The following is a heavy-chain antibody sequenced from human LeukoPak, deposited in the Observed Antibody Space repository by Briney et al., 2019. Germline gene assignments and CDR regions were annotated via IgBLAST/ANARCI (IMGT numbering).Heavy chain of an antibody. J-gene: IGHJ4*02. D-gene: IGHD3-16*01. V-gene: IGHV3-23*01. Sequence: PGGSLRLSCAASGFTFSSYAMSWVRQAPGKGLEWVSAISGSGGSTYYADSVKGRFTISRDNSKNTLYLQMNSLRAEDTAVYYCAKDLRGRIMITFGGVYYFDYWGQGTLVTASS. CDR2: ISGSGGST. CDR3: AKDLRGRIMITFGGVYYFDY. CDR1: GFTFSSYA.